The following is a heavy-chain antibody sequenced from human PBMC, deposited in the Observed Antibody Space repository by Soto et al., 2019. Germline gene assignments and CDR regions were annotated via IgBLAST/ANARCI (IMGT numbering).Heavy chain of an antibody. CDR3: AREATLPWAFDI. J-gene: IGHJ3*02. CDR1: GYTFTSYD. V-gene: IGHV1-8*01. D-gene: IGHD1-26*01. Sequence: GASVKVSCKASGYTFTSYDINWVRQATGQGLEWMGWMNPNSGNTGYAQKFQGRVTMTRDTSTSTAYMELSSLRSEDTAVYYCAREATLPWAFDIWGQGTMVTVSS. CDR2: MNPNSGNT.